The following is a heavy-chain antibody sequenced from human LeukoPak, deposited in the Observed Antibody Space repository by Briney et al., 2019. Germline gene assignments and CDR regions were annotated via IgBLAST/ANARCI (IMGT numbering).Heavy chain of an antibody. CDR3: AKDVVSGMASSYYYYYMDV. CDR2: IWYDGSNK. D-gene: IGHD3-16*01. Sequence: GGSLRLSCAASGFSFSIYGMHWVRQAPGKGLEWGAVIWYDGSNKYYADSVKGRFTISRDNSKNTLYLQMNSLRAEDTAVYYCAKDVVSGMASSYYYYYMDVWGKGTTLTVSS. V-gene: IGHV3-33*06. J-gene: IGHJ6*03. CDR1: GFSFSIYG.